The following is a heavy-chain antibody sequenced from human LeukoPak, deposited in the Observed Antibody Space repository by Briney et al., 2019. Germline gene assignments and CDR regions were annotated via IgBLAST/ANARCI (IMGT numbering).Heavy chain of an antibody. CDR1: GYTFTSYD. V-gene: IGHV1-8*03. Sequence: AASVKVSCKASGYTFTSYDINWVRQATGQGLEWMGWMNPNSGNTGYAQKFQGRVTITRNTSISTAYMELSSLRSEDTAVYYCARRYSGYDADPFDYWGQGTLVTVSS. D-gene: IGHD5-12*01. CDR2: MNPNSGNT. CDR3: ARRYSGYDADPFDY. J-gene: IGHJ4*02.